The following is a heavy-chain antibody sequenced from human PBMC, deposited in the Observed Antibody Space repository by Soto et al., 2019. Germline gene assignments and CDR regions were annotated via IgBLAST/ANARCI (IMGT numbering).Heavy chain of an antibody. V-gene: IGHV3-73*01. CDR3: TRRDEYSIMGTTRYYYMDV. CDR1: GFTFSGSA. J-gene: IGHJ6*03. D-gene: IGHD4-4*01. Sequence: GGSLRLSCAASGFTFSGSAMHWVRQASGKGLEWVGRIRSKANSYATAYAASVKGRFTISRDDSKNTAYLQMNSLKTEDTAVYYCTRRDEYSIMGTTRYYYMDVWGKGTTVTVSS. CDR2: IRSKANSYAT.